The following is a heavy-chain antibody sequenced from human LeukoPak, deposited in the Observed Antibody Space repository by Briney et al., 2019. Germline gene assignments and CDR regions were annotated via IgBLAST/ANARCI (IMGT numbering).Heavy chain of an antibody. Sequence: SQTLSLTCTVSGGSISSGGYYWSWIRQHPGKGLEWIGYIYYSGSTYHNPSLKSRVTISVDTSKNQFSLKLSSVTAADTAVYYCARGPKDSSFDYWGQGTLVTVSS. J-gene: IGHJ4*02. V-gene: IGHV4-31*03. CDR2: IYYSGST. D-gene: IGHD6-13*01. CDR1: GGSISSGGYY. CDR3: ARGPKDSSFDY.